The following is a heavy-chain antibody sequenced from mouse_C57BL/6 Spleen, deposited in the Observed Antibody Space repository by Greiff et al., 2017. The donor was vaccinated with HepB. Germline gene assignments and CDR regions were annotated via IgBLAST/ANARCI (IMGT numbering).Heavy chain of an antibody. Sequence: VQLKESGPELVKPGASVKISCKASGYSFTGYYMNWVKQSPEKSLEWIGGINPSTGGTTYNQKFKAKATLTVDKSSSTAYMQLKSLTSEDSAVYYCARFSMVTTGVSYYYAMDYWGQGTSVTVSS. CDR3: ARFSMVTTGVSYYYAMDY. CDR1: GYSFTGYY. D-gene: IGHD2-2*01. J-gene: IGHJ4*01. CDR2: INPSTGGT. V-gene: IGHV1-42*01.